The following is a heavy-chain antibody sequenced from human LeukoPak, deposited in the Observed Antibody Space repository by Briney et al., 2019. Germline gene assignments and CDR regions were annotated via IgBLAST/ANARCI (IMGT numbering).Heavy chain of an antibody. CDR2: ISYSSSYI. D-gene: IGHD6-13*01. V-gene: IGHV3-21*01. J-gene: IGHJ6*02. CDR1: GFTFSTYS. CDR3: ARVLDGFTISAALDV. Sequence: KTGGSLRLSCSASGFTFSTYSMNWVRQAPGKGLEWVSSISYSSSYIYYADSVKGRFTIPRDNAKNSLYLEMNSLRAEDTAVYYCARVLDGFTISAALDVWGQGTTVTVSS.